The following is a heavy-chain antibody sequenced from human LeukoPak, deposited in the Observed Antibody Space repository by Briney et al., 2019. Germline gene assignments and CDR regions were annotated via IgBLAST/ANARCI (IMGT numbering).Heavy chain of an antibody. CDR1: GGTFSSYA. V-gene: IGHV1-69*13. CDR3: ASPNCGGDCYPEYFRH. Sequence: SVKVSCKASGGTFSSYAISWVRQAPGQGLEWMGGIIPIFGTANYAQKFQGRVTITADESTSTAYMELSSLRSEDTAVYYCASPNCGGDCYPEYFRHWGQGTLVTVSS. CDR2: IIPIFGTA. D-gene: IGHD2-21*02. J-gene: IGHJ1*01.